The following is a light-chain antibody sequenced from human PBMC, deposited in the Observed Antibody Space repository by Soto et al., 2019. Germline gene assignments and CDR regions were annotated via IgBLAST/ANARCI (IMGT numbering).Light chain of an antibody. CDR2: GSS. Sequence: EIVLTQSPGTLALPPGEIATLSCRASQTFSSNYLAWYQQKPGQAPRLLIYGSSSRATGIPDRFSGSGSGTDFTLTIRRLEPEDFAVYYCHPYVCWTCGQGTKVAIK. CDR1: QTFSSNY. CDR3: HPYVCWT. J-gene: IGKJ1*01. V-gene: IGKV3-20*01.